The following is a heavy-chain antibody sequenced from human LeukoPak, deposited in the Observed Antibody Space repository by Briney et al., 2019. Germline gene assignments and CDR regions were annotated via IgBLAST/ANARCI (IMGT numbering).Heavy chain of an antibody. V-gene: IGHV3-53*01. CDR2: IYSGGST. CDR3: ASVTVTTGYYYYYMDV. J-gene: IGHJ6*03. Sequence: SGGSLRLSCAPSGLTVSSNYMSWVRQAPGKGLEWVSVIYSGGSTYYADSVKGRFTISRNNSKNTLYLQMNSLRAEDTAVYYCASVTVTTGYYYYYMDVWGKGATVTVSS. CDR1: GLTVSSNY. D-gene: IGHD4-17*01.